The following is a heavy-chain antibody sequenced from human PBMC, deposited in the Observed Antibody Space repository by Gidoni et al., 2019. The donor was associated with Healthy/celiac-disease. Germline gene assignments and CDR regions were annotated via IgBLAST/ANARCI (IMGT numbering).Heavy chain of an antibody. V-gene: IGHV3-48*03. CDR2: ISSSGSTI. Sequence: EVQLVESGGGLVQPGGSLRLSCAASGFTFSSYEMNWVRQAPGKGLEWVSYISSSGSTIYYADSVKGRFTISRDNAKNSLYLQMNSLRAEDTAVYYCAREGVHNYYDSSEGYFDYWGQGTLVTVSS. D-gene: IGHD3-22*01. CDR3: AREGVHNYYDSSEGYFDY. CDR1: GFTFSSYE. J-gene: IGHJ4*02.